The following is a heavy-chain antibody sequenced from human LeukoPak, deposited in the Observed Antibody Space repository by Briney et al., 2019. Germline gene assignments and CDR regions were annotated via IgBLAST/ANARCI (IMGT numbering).Heavy chain of an antibody. CDR3: ATMGLEPLPYYFDY. V-gene: IGHV3-7*01. D-gene: IGHD1-1*01. CDR1: GFTFSRYW. CDR2: INQDGSAR. J-gene: IGHJ4*02. Sequence: GGSLRLSCAASGFTFSRYWMSWVRQVPGKGLEWVANINQDGSARYHVDSVRGRFTISRDNARNSLFLQMDSLRAEDTAVYYCATMGLEPLPYYFDYWGQGTLVTVSS.